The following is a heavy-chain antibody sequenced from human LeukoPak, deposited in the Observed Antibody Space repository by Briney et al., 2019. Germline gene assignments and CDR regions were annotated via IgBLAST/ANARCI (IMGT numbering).Heavy chain of an antibody. CDR3: ARVKRQLVDNYYYYYMDV. D-gene: IGHD6-6*01. CDR2: IYYSGST. J-gene: IGHJ6*03. CDR1: GGSIGTYY. V-gene: IGHV4-59*01. Sequence: SETLSLTCTVSGGSIGTYYWSWIRQPPGKGLEWIGYIYYSGSTNYNPSLKSRVTISVDTSKNQFSLKLSSVTAADTAVYYCARVKRQLVDNYYYYYMDVWGKGTTVTVSS.